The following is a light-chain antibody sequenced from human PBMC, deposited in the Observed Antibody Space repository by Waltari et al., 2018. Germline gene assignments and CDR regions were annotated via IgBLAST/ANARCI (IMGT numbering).Light chain of an antibody. V-gene: IGLV2-14*01. J-gene: IGLJ1*01. CDR2: EVS. CDR1: DRDVGSYDF. CDR3: SSYTTSSAPGV. Sequence: QSALPQPASVSGSPGPSITISCSGTDRDVGSYDFVSWYQQHPGKAPHPIIYEVSNRPSGISNRFSASKSGNTASLTISGLQAEDEADYYCSSYTTSSAPGVFGTGTRVTVL.